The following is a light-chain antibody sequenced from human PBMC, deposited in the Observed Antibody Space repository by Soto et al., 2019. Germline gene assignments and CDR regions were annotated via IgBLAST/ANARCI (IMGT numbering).Light chain of an antibody. V-gene: IGKV1-8*01. J-gene: IGKJ4*01. Sequence: AIRMTQSSSSLSASTGDRVRISCRASQGISSYLAWYQQKPGKAPKLLIYAASTLQSGVPSRFSGSGSGTDFTLTVSCLQSEDFATYYCQQYYSYPTLTFGGGTKVDIK. CDR1: QGISSY. CDR3: QQYYSYPTLT. CDR2: AAS.